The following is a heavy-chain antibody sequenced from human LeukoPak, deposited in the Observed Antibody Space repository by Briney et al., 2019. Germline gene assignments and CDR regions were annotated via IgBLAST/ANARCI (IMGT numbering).Heavy chain of an antibody. J-gene: IGHJ4*02. CDR3: TARYYYGSGSYSESLDY. V-gene: IGHV3-15*01. Sequence: PGGSLRLSCVASGFTFSNAWMSWVRQAPGKGLEWVGRIKSKTDGGTTDYAAPVKGRFTISRDDSKNTLYLQMNSLKTEGTAVYYCTARYYYGSGSYSESLDYWGQGTLVTVSS. CDR2: IKSKTDGGTT. CDR1: GFTFSNAW. D-gene: IGHD3-10*01.